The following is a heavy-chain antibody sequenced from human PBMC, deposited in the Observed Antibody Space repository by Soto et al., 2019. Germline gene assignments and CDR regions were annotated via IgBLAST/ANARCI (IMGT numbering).Heavy chain of an antibody. CDR3: ARDYYDSSGYGEKDY. V-gene: IGHV1-18*04. D-gene: IGHD3-22*01. CDR1: GYSFTKYH. Sequence: AASVKVSCKASGYSFTKYHMHWVRQAPGQGLEWMGWISAYNGNTNYAQKLQDRVTMTTDTSTSTAYMELRSLRSDDTAVYYCARDYYDSSGYGEKDYWGQGTLVTVSS. CDR2: ISAYNGNT. J-gene: IGHJ4*02.